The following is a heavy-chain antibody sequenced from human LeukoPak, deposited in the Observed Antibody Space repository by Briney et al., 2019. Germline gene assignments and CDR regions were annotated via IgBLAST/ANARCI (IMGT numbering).Heavy chain of an antibody. Sequence: ASVKVSCKASGGTFSSYAISWVRQAPGQGLEWMGWISGYNGNTNYAQKLQGRVTMTTGTSTNTAYMELRSLRSDDTAVYYCARLLLWFGELLPVYFDYWGQGTLVTVSS. CDR2: ISGYNGNT. D-gene: IGHD3-10*01. CDR3: ARLLLWFGELLPVYFDY. V-gene: IGHV1-18*01. CDR1: GGTFSSYA. J-gene: IGHJ4*02.